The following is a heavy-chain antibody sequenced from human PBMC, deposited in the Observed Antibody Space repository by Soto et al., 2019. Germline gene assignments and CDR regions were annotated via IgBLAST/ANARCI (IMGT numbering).Heavy chain of an antibody. V-gene: IGHV3-64*01. J-gene: IGHJ6*03. D-gene: IGHD5-12*01. CDR1: GFTFSSYA. CDR2: ISSNGGST. Sequence: EVQLVESGGGLVQPGGSLRLSCAASGFTFSSYAMHWVRQAPGKGLEYVSAISSNGGSTYYANSVKGRFTISRDNSKNTLYLQMGSLRAEDMAVYYCARGGGYTLYYYHMDVWGKGTTVTVSS. CDR3: ARGGGYTLYYYHMDV.